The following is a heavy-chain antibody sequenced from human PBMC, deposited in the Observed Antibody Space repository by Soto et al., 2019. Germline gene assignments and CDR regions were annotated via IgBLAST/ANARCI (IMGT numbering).Heavy chain of an antibody. Sequence: PGGSLRLSCAASGFTFSNAWMNWVRQAPGKGLEWVGRIKSKTDGGTTDYAAPVKGRFTISRDDSKDTLYLQMNSLKTEDTAVYYCTTTYYDFWSGYPYYYYGMDVWGQGTTVTVSS. V-gene: IGHV3-15*07. CDR3: TTTYYDFWSGYPYYYYGMDV. J-gene: IGHJ6*02. D-gene: IGHD3-3*01. CDR1: GFTFSNAW. CDR2: IKSKTDGGTT.